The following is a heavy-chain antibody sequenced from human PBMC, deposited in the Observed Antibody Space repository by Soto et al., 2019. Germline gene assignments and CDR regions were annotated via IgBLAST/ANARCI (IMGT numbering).Heavy chain of an antibody. Sequence: GASLKLSCTGSGYSFNSYWIGWVRQMPGKSLEWMGIIYPGDSDTRYSPSFQGQVTISADKSISTAYLQWSSLKASDTAMYYCARHRRPRYYYDSSGYYGNGMDVWGQGTTVTVSS. CDR2: IYPGDSDT. CDR3: ARHRRPRYYYDSSGYYGNGMDV. D-gene: IGHD3-22*01. J-gene: IGHJ6*02. CDR1: GYSFNSYW. V-gene: IGHV5-51*01.